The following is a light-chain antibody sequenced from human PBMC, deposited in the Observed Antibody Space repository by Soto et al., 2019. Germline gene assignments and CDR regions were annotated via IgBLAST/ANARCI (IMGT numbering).Light chain of an antibody. Sequence: EVVMTQSPATLSVSLGERATLSCRASQSVSSNLVWYQQKPGQAPRLLIYDTSTRATGVPTRFSGSRSGAEFTLTINSLQSEDFAVYYCQPYNNWPLTFGGGTKVDIK. J-gene: IGKJ4*01. CDR2: DTS. CDR1: QSVSSN. CDR3: QPYNNWPLT. V-gene: IGKV3-15*01.